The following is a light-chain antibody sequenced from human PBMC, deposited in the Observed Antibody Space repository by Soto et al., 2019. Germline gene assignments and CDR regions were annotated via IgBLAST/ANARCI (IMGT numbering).Light chain of an antibody. Sequence: DIVMTQSPLSLPVTPGEPASISCRSSQSLLHGNGYNYLDWYLQRPGQSPQLLIYLGSNRASGVPDRFSSSGSGTDFTLKISRVEAEDVGIYYCMQGRQPPYTFGQGTTLEIK. CDR1: QSLLHGNGYNY. CDR3: MQGRQPPYT. CDR2: LGS. V-gene: IGKV2-28*01. J-gene: IGKJ2*01.